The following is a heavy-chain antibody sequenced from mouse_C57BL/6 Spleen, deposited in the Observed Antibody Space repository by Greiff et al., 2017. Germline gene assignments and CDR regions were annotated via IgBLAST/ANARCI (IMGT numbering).Heavy chain of an antibody. Sequence: VQLQQSGAELARPGASVKMSCKASGYTFTSYTMHWVKQRPGQGLEWIGYINPSSGYTKYNQKVKDKATLTADKSSSPAYMQLSSLTSEDSAVYYCARGLSSYAMDYWGQGTSVTVSS. CDR2: INPSSGYT. D-gene: IGHD3-1*01. J-gene: IGHJ4*01. CDR1: GYTFTSYT. CDR3: ARGLSSYAMDY. V-gene: IGHV1-4*01.